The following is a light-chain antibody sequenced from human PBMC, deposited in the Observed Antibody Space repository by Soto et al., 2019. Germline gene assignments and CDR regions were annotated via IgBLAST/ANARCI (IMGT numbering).Light chain of an antibody. V-gene: IGKV1-39*01. CDR2: AAS. Sequence: DIQMTQSPSSLSASVGDRVTITCRASQSINSYLNWYQQEPGKAPKFLIYAASSLQSGVPSRFSGSGSGTDFTLTISSLQPEVFATYYCQQSYSTPITFGQGTRLEIK. CDR1: QSINSY. J-gene: IGKJ5*01. CDR3: QQSYSTPIT.